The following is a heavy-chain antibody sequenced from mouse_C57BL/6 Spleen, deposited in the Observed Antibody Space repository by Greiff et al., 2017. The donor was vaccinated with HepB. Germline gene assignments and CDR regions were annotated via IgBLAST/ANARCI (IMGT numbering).Heavy chain of an antibody. CDR1: GYAFSSYW. Sequence: VQLQQSGAELVKPGASVKISCKASGYAFSSYWMNWVKQRPGKGLEWIGQIYPGDGDTNYNGKFKGKATLTADKSSSTAYMQLSSLTSEDSAVYFCTRGGNYPYYYAKEDWGQGTSVTVAS. J-gene: IGHJ4*01. D-gene: IGHD2-1*01. CDR2: IYPGDGDT. CDR3: TRGGNYPYYYAKED. V-gene: IGHV1-80*01.